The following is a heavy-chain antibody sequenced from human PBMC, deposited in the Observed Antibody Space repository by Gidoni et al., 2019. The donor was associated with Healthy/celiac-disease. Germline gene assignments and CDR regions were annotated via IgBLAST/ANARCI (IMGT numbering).Heavy chain of an antibody. CDR1: GFTFSSYA. V-gene: IGHV3-30*04. D-gene: IGHD3-10*01. Sequence: QVQLVEAGGGVGQPGRSRRVSGAAAGFTFSSYAMHWVRQAPGKGREGVAVISYDGSNKYYADSVKGRFTISRDNSKNTLYLQMNSLRAEDTAVYYCARDDGEKYYFDYWGQGPLVTVSS. CDR3: ARDDGEKYYFDY. J-gene: IGHJ4*02. CDR2: ISYDGSNK.